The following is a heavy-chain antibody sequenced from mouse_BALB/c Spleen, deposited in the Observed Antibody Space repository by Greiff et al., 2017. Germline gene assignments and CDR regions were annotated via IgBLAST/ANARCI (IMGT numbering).Heavy chain of an antibody. D-gene: IGHD2-14*01. J-gene: IGHJ2*01. V-gene: IGHV5-17*02. CDR1: GFTFSSFG. Sequence: EVQRVESGGGLVQPGGSRKLSCAASGFTFSSFGMHWVRQAPEKGLEWVAYISSGSSTIYYADTVKGRFTISRNNPKNTLFLQITSLRSEDTAMYYCARYYRYDYLDYWGQGTTLTVSS. CDR2: ISSGSSTI. CDR3: ARYYRYDYLDY.